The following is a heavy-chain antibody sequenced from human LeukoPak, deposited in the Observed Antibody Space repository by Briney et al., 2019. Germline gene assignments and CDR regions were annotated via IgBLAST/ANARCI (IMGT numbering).Heavy chain of an antibody. D-gene: IGHD5-18*01. CDR1: GYSFTGYY. CDR2: INPSGGST. CDR3: ATGAAAELQLWISIDY. V-gene: IGHV1-46*01. Sequence: GASVKVSCKASGYSFTGYYIYWVRQAPGQGLEWMGMINPSGGSTDYAQKFQGRVTMTEDTSTDTAYMELSSLRSEDTAVYYCATGAAAELQLWISIDYWGQGTLVTVSS. J-gene: IGHJ4*02.